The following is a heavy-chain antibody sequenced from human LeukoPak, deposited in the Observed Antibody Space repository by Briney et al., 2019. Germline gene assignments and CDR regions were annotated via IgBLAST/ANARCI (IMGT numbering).Heavy chain of an antibody. D-gene: IGHD4-23*01. J-gene: IGHJ3*02. CDR3: ATVYGGNSLGAFDI. CDR2: INPNSGGT. Sequence: ASVKVSCKASGYTFTGYYMHWVRQAPGQGLEWMGWINPNSGGTNYAQKFQGRVTMTRDTSISTAYLELSRLRSDDTAVYYCATVYGGNSLGAFDIWGQGTMVTVSS. V-gene: IGHV1-2*02. CDR1: GYTFTGYY.